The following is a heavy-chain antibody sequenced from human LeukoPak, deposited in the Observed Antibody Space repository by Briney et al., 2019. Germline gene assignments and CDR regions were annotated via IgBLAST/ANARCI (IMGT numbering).Heavy chain of an antibody. CDR1: GYSISSGYY. D-gene: IGHD2-2*01. V-gene: IGHV4-38-2*02. CDR2: IYHSGST. J-gene: IGHJ4*02. CDR3: ARRTRGGQGLDY. Sequence: SETLSLTCTVSGYSISSGYYWGWIRQPPGKGLEWIGSIYHSGSTYYNPSLKSRVTISVDTSKNQFSLKLSSVTAADTAVYYCARRTRGGQGLDYWGQGILVTVSS.